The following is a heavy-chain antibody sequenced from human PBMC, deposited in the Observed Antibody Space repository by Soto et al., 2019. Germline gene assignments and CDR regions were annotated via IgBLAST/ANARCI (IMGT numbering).Heavy chain of an antibody. CDR1: GYTFTRYA. D-gene: IGHD3-3*01. V-gene: IGHV1-3*01. CDR2: INAGNGNT. J-gene: IGHJ4*02. Sequence: EASVKGSCKASGYTFTRYARHWVRQAPGQRLEWMGWINAGNGNTKYSQKFQGRVTITRDTSAGTAYMELSSLRSEDTAVYYCARDRRFRLQSLTIFGVAIIAYWGQGSLVTVSP. CDR3: ARDRRFRLQSLTIFGVAIIAY.